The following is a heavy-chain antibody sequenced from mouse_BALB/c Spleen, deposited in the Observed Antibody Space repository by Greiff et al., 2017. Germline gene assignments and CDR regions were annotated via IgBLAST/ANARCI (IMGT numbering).Heavy chain of an antibody. CDR3: ARTTMITPFAY. J-gene: IGHJ3*01. CDR1: GYTFTSYW. D-gene: IGHD2-4*01. Sequence: QVQLQQPGAELVKPGASVKMSCKASGYTFTSYWMHWVKQRPGQGLEWIGVIYPSDSYTSYNQKFKGKATLTVDTSSSTAYMQLSSLTSEDSAVYYCARTTMITPFAYWGQGTLVTVSA. V-gene: IGHV1-59*01. CDR2: IYPSDSYT.